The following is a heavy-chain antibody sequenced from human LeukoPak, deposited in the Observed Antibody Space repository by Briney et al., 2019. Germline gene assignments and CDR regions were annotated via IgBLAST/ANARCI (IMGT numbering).Heavy chain of an antibody. Sequence: PGGSLRLSCAASGFPFSSYSMNWVRQAPGKGLEWVSSISSSSSYIYYADSVRGRFTISRDNAKTSLYLQMNSLRAADTAVYDCARGLLPATDFDYWGEGTLVTVSS. J-gene: IGHJ4*02. V-gene: IGHV3-21*01. D-gene: IGHD2-2*01. CDR2: ISSSSSYI. CDR3: ARGLLPATDFDY. CDR1: GFPFSSYS.